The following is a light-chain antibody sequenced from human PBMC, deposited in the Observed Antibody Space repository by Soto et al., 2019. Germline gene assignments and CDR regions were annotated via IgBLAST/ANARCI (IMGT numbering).Light chain of an antibody. Sequence: QSALTQPASVSGSPGQSITISCTGTSSDVGGYNYFSWHQQHPGKVPKLMIYDVSSRPSVVSNRFSGSKSGNTASLTISGLPSASEADYYCSSYTGSSTNVFGSGTKRAVL. J-gene: IGLJ1*01. CDR2: DVS. CDR1: SSDVGGYNY. CDR3: SSYTGSSTNV. V-gene: IGLV2-14*01.